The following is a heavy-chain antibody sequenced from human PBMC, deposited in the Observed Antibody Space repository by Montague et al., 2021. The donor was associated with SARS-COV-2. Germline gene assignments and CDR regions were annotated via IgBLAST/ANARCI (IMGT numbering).Heavy chain of an antibody. D-gene: IGHD3-10*01. CDR3: AREYSAPRWFGESNRYGMDV. V-gene: IGHV3-33*08. J-gene: IGHJ6*02. CDR1: GFTFSSYD. CDR2: IWYDGSNQ. Sequence: SLRLSCAASGFTFSSYDMHWVRLAPGKGLEWVAVIWYDGSNQYYGDSVKGRFTISRDNSKNTLYLQMNSLRAEDTAVYYCAREYSAPRWFGESNRYGMDVWGQGTTVTVSS.